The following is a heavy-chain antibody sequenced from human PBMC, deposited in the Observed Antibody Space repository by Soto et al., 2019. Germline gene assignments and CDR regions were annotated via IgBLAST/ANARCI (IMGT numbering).Heavy chain of an antibody. J-gene: IGHJ4*02. CDR1: GFTFSSYA. D-gene: IGHD3-3*01. Sequence: GGSLRLSCAASGFTFSSYAMSWVRQAPGKGLEWVSAISGSGGSTYYADSVKGRFTISRDNSKNTLYLQMNSLRAEDTAVYYCAKNGGDPLRFLEWLLYGAFDYWGQGTLVTVSS. CDR3: AKNGGDPLRFLEWLLYGAFDY. CDR2: ISGSGGST. V-gene: IGHV3-23*01.